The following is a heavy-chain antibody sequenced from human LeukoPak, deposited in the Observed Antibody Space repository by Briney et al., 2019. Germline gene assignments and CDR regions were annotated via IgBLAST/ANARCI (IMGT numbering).Heavy chain of an antibody. CDR1: GGSIISTSFY. CDR2: INHSGST. Sequence: SETLSLTCTVSGGSIISTSFYWGWIRQPPGKGLAWLGSINHSGSTYDNPSLKSRVTISVDRSKNQFSLKLSSVTAADTAVYYCARLYYYSRGYYWFDRWGQGTLVTVSS. D-gene: IGHD3-22*01. J-gene: IGHJ5*02. CDR3: ARLYYYSRGYYWFDR. V-gene: IGHV4-39*01.